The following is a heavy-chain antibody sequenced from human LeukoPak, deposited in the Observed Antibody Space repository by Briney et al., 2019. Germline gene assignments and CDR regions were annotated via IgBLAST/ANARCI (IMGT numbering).Heavy chain of an antibody. CDR2: IKPDGSEK. J-gene: IGHJ6*02. Sequence: GGSLRLSCAASGFTFSTYLMSWVRQGPGKGLEWVANIKPDGSEKDYVDSLKGRFTISRDNAKNSLYLQVSSLRAEDTAVYYCARFGVPYGVDVWGQGTTVTVSS. V-gene: IGHV3-7*04. CDR1: GFTFSTYL. CDR3: ARFGVPYGVDV. D-gene: IGHD3-16*01.